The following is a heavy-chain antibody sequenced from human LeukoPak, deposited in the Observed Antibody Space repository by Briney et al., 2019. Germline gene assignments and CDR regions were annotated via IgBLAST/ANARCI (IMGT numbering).Heavy chain of an antibody. CDR2: INHSGST. CDR1: GGSFSDYY. Sequence: PSETLSLTCAVYGGSFSDYYWSWIRQPPGKGLEWIGEINHSGSTNYNPSLKSRVTISVDNSRNQFSLGLSSVSAADTAVYYCARGIPGYFGTSGYYYEYWGQGTLVTVSS. V-gene: IGHV4-34*01. D-gene: IGHD3-22*01. J-gene: IGHJ4*02. CDR3: ARGIPGYFGTSGYYYEY.